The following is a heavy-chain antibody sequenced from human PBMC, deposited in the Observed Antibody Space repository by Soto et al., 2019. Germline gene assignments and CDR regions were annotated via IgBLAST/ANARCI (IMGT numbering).Heavy chain of an antibody. Sequence: QEQLVESGGGVVQPGMSLRLSCVASRFSFSNFGMHWVRQAPGKGLEWVAALSFDGSNKNYADGVRGRFTISRDNSKNTLYLHMISLRSDDTAMYYCAKGGCSSSSCSFDSWGQGTLVTV. CDR2: LSFDGSNK. J-gene: IGHJ5*01. CDR1: RFSFSNFG. CDR3: AKGGCSSSSCSFDS. D-gene: IGHD2-2*01. V-gene: IGHV3-30*18.